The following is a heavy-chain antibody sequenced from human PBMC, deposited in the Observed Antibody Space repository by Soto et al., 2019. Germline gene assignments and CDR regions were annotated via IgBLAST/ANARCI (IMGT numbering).Heavy chain of an antibody. CDR2: IDPNDSQT. J-gene: IGHJ4*02. CDR3: ARHAGNSWKGDYFDY. Sequence: VESLKISCQASGYSFSSSWIGWVRQMPGKGLEWVGIIDPNDSQTIYSPSFQGQVTISADKSIDTAYLQWSSLKTSDTAMYYCARHAGNSWKGDYFDYWGQGALVTVSS. CDR1: GYSFSSSW. V-gene: IGHV5-51*01. D-gene: IGHD6-13*01.